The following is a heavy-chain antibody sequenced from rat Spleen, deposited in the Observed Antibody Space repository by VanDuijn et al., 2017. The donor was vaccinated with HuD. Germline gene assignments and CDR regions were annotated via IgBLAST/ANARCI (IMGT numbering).Heavy chain of an antibody. J-gene: IGHJ4*01. D-gene: IGHD1-8*01. Sequence: EVQLVESGGGLLQPGRSLKLSCAASGFTFSDYYMAWVRQAPTKGLEWVATIAFDGIGTYYRDSVKGRFTISRDNAKSTLYLQMDSLRSEDTATYYCTTDGYSSYVDYVMDAWGQGASVTVSS. V-gene: IGHV5-20*01. CDR3: TTDGYSSYVDYVMDA. CDR2: IAFDGIGT. CDR1: GFTFSDYY.